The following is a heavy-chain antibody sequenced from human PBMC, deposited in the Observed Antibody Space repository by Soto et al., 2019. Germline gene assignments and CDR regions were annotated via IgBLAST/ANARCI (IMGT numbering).Heavy chain of an antibody. V-gene: IGHV1-2*02. CDR1: GYNFTGHY. Sequence: ASVKVSCKASGYNFTGHYIHWVRQAPEQGPEWMGEIGPESGATRYAQRFQGRVTMTRDMSITTVYMELNNLSPDDTALYYCGRGRSGQIVVFYWGQGTPVTVSS. CDR2: IGPESGAT. CDR3: GRGRSGQIVVFY. D-gene: IGHD1-26*01. J-gene: IGHJ4*02.